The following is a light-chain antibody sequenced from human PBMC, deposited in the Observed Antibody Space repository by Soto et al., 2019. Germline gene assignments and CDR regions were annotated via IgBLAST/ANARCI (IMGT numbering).Light chain of an antibody. CDR2: DAS. J-gene: IGKJ4*01. CDR1: QSLDNY. V-gene: IGKV3-11*01. Sequence: EIVLTQSPATLSLSPGERATLSCRASQSLDNYLAWYQHKPGQAPRLLIYDASTRVTDIPPRFSGSGSGTDFTLTISSLEPEDFAVYYCQQRGHWPSFGGGTKVEIK. CDR3: QQRGHWPS.